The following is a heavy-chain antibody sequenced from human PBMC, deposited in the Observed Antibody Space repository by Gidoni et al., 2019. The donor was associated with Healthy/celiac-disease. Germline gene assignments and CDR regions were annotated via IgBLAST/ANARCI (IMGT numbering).Heavy chain of an antibody. D-gene: IGHD5-12*01. CDR3: ARGGRDGSGYETLDY. CDR2: IGTAGDT. J-gene: IGHJ4*02. Sequence: EVQLVESGGGLVQPGGSLRLSCAASGFTFSRYAMHWVRQATGKGLEWVSAIGTAGDTYYPGSVKGRFTISRENAKNSLYLQMNSLRAGDTAVYYCARGGRDGSGYETLDYWGQGTLVTVSS. CDR1: GFTFSRYA. V-gene: IGHV3-13*01.